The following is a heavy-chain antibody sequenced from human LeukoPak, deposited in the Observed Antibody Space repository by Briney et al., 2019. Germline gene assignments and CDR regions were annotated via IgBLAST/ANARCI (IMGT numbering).Heavy chain of an antibody. CDR2: INWNGGST. J-gene: IGHJ4*02. V-gene: IGHV3-20*01. CDR3: ARHYDSSGKSSFDY. CDR1: GFTFDDYG. D-gene: IGHD3-22*01. Sequence: GGSLRLPCAASGFTFDDYGMSWVRQGPGKGLEWVSGINWNGGSTGYADSVKGRFTISRDNAKNSLYLQMNSLRAEDTALYLCARHYDSSGKSSFDYWGQGTLVTVSS.